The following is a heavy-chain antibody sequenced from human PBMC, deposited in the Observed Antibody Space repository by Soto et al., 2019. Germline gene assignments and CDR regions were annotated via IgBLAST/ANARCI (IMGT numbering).Heavy chain of an antibody. CDR2: ISGSGGGT. J-gene: IGHJ4*02. CDR1: GFTFSSYA. Sequence: GGSLRLSCAASGFTFSSYAMSWVRQAPGKGLEWVSSISGSGGGTYYADSVKGRFTFSRDNSKNTLYLQMNSLRAEDTAVYYCAKFGMATTKRSPPYYIDYWGQGALVTVS. D-gene: IGHD1-1*01. CDR3: AKFGMATTKRSPPYYIDY. V-gene: IGHV3-23*01.